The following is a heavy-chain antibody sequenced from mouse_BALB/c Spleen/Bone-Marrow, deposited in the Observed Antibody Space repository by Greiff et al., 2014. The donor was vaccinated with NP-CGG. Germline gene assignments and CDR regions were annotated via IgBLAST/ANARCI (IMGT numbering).Heavy chain of an antibody. D-gene: IGHD1-1*01. CDR2: ISSGSSTI. CDR1: GFTFSSFG. V-gene: IGHV5-17*02. J-gene: IGHJ2*01. CDR3: ARLRRYYGYFDY. Sequence: EVKLVESGGGLVQPGGSRKLSCAASGFTFSSFGMHWVRQAPEKGLEWVAYISSGSSTIYYADTVKGRFTTSRDNPKNTLFLQMTGLRSEDTAMYYCARLRRYYGYFDYRGQGTTLTVSS.